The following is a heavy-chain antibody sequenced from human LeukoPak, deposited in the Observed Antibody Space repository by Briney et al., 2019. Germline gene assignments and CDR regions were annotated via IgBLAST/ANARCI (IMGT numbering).Heavy chain of an antibody. D-gene: IGHD2-21*01. CDR3: ARPDSLFRRARPFDY. Sequence: SETLSLTCAVYGGSFSGYYWSWIRQPPGKGLEWIGEINHSGSTNYNPSLKSRVTISVDTSKNQFSLKLSSVTAADTAVYYCARPDSLFRRARPFDYWGQGTLVTVPS. J-gene: IGHJ4*02. CDR1: GGSFSGYY. CDR2: INHSGST. V-gene: IGHV4-34*01.